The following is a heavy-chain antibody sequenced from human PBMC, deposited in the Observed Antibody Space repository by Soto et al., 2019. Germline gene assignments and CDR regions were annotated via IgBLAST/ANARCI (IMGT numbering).Heavy chain of an antibody. CDR2: IYPSGRT. Sequence: QVQLQASGPGLVKPSGTLSLTCVVSGGSISSSNWWSWVRQPPGKGLEWIGEIYPSGRTNHNPSLKSRVTMSVDTSKNQFSLILTSVTAADTAVYYCVRLDGVAAGDSAYWGQGTLVTVSS. J-gene: IGHJ4*02. D-gene: IGHD6-13*01. CDR1: GGSISSSNW. V-gene: IGHV4-4*02. CDR3: VRLDGVAAGDSAY.